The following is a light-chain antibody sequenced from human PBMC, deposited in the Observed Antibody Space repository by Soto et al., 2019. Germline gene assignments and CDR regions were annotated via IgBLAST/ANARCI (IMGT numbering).Light chain of an antibody. Sequence: QSVLTQPASVSGSPGQSIAISCTGTSSDVGAFNYVSWYQQHPGKAPKLMIFDVSSRPSGVSDRFSGSKSGNTASLTISGLQTEDEADYYCGSYTTSSTEVFGAGTKLTVL. J-gene: IGLJ1*01. CDR2: DVS. CDR1: SSDVGAFNY. V-gene: IGLV2-14*03. CDR3: GSYTTSSTEV.